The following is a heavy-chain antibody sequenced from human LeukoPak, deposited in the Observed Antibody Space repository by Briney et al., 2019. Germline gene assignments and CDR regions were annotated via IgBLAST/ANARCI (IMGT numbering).Heavy chain of an antibody. CDR1: GFTFSRYS. D-gene: IGHD3-3*01. V-gene: IGHV3-21*04. CDR3: AKHLLRFLEWLLSDTLRDAFDI. CDR2: LSSRSSYI. Sequence: PGGSLRLSCAASGFTFSRYSMSWVRQAPGKGLEWVSSLSSRSSYIYYADSVKGRFTISRDNAKNSLYLQMYSLRAEDTAVYYCAKHLLRFLEWLLSDTLRDAFDIWGQGTMVTASS. J-gene: IGHJ3*02.